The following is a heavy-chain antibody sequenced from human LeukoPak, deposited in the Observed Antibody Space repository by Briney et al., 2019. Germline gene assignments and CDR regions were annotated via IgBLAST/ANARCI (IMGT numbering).Heavy chain of an antibody. J-gene: IGHJ4*02. V-gene: IGHV4-34*01. CDR2: INHSGST. CDR1: GGSFSGYY. D-gene: IGHD3-9*01. CDR3: ATYDILTGYAHDY. Sequence: SETLSLTCAVYGGSFSGYYWSWIRQPPGKGLEWIGEINHSGSTNYNPSLKSRVTISVDTSKNQFSLKLSSVTAADTAVYYCATYDILTGYAHDYWGQGTLVTVSS.